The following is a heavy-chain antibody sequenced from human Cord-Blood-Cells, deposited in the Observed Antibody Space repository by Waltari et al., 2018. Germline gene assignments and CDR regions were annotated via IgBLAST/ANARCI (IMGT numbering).Heavy chain of an antibody. CDR2: TYYRSKWYN. CDR1: GDSVSSNSPG. CDR3: ARDGYSYGAFDI. J-gene: IGHJ3*02. D-gene: IGHD5-18*01. Sequence: QVQLQQPGPGMVQPYQTLSLTCAISGDSVSSNSPGWNWIRQSPSRGLEWLGRTYYRSKWYNDYAVSVKSRITINPDTSKNQFSLQLNSVTPEDTAVYYCARDGYSYGAFDIWGQGTMVTVSS. V-gene: IGHV6-1*01.